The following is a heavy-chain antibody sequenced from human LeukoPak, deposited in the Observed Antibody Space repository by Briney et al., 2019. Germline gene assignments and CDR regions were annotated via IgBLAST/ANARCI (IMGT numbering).Heavy chain of an antibody. CDR2: IYSGGST. D-gene: IGHD4-17*01. CDR1: GFTVSSNY. V-gene: IGHV3-66*01. CDR3: ARDPDYGDYGTDY. Sequence: PGGSLRLSCAVSGFTVSSNYMSWVRQAPGKGLEWVSVIYSGGSTYYADSVKGRFTISRDNSKNTLYLQMNSLRAEDTAVYYCARDPDYGDYGTDYWGQGTLVPVSS. J-gene: IGHJ4*02.